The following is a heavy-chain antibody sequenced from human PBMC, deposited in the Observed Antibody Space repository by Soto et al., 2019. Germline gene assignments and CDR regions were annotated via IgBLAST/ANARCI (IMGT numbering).Heavy chain of an antibody. CDR3: ARLWGDYDFWSGYSYYYYYGMDV. CDR2: IYYSGST. Sequence: PSETLSLTCTVSGVSISSYYWSWIRQPPGKGLEWIGYIYYSGSTNYNPSLKSRVTISVDTSKNQFSLKLSSVTAADTAVYYCARLWGDYDFWSGYSYYYYYGMDVWGQGTTVTVSS. CDR1: GVSISSYY. D-gene: IGHD3-3*01. J-gene: IGHJ6*02. V-gene: IGHV4-59*01.